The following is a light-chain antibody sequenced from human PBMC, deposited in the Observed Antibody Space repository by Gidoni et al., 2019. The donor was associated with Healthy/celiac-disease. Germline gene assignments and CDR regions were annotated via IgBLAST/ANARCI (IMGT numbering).Light chain of an antibody. CDR2: DAS. J-gene: IGKJ4*01. Sequence: DIVLTQSPATLSLSPGDRATLSCRASQSVSSYLAWYQPKPGQAPRLLIYDASNRATGIPARFSGSGSGTDFTLTISSLEPEDFAVYYCQQRSNWPPQVTFGGGTKVEIK. CDR3: QQRSNWPPQVT. CDR1: QSVSSY. V-gene: IGKV3-11*01.